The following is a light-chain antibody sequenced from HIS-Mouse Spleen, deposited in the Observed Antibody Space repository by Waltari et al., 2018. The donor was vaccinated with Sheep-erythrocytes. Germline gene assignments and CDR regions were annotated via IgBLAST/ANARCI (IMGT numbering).Light chain of an antibody. V-gene: IGLV2-11*01. J-gene: IGLJ1*01. CDR3: CSYAGSYNHV. Sequence: QSALTQPRSVSGSPGQSVTISRTGTSSDVGGYNYVSWYQQHPGKAPNLMIYDVSKRPSGVPDRFSGSKSGNTASLTISGLQAEDEADYYCCSYAGSYNHVFGTGTKVTVL. CDR2: DVS. CDR1: SSDVGGYNY.